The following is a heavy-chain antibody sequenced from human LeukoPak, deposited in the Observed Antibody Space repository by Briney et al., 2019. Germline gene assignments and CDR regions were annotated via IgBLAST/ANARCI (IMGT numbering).Heavy chain of an antibody. CDR2: INYSGNT. V-gene: IGHV4-59*01. J-gene: IGHJ4*02. D-gene: IGHD4-17*01. Sequence: PSETLSLTCTVSGDSISSYYWSWIRQPPRKGLECMGYINYSGNTNYNPSLKSRVTISVDTSKNQFSLRLTSVTAADTAVYYCAREGRQDYVYFDCWGQGTLVTVSS. CDR1: GDSISSYY. CDR3: AREGRQDYVYFDC.